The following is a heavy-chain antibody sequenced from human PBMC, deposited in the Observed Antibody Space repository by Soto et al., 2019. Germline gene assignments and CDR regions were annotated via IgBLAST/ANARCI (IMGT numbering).Heavy chain of an antibody. CDR1: GYSISSSNW. CDR2: IYYSGTI. Sequence: SETLSLTCAVSGYSISSSNWWAWIRQSPGKGLEWIGHIYYSGTIYYDPSLKSRVTITRDTSASTAYMELSSLRSEDTAVYYCARGGPPIDYWGQRTLVTVSS. J-gene: IGHJ4*02. V-gene: IGHV4-28*05. D-gene: IGHD3-16*01. CDR3: ARGGPPIDY.